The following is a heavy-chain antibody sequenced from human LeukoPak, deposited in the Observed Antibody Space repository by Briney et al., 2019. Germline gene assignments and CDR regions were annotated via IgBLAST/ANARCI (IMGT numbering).Heavy chain of an antibody. V-gene: IGHV1-18*04. CDR2: ISAYNGNT. D-gene: IGHD3-16*02. CDR1: GYTFTSYG. Sequence: ASVKVSCKASGYTFTSYGISWVRQAPGQGLEWMGWISAYNGNTNYAQKLQGRVTMTTDTSTSTAYMELRSLRSDDTAVYYCARDRGDYDYVWGSCRYIRLFDYWGQGTLVTVSS. J-gene: IGHJ4*02. CDR3: ARDRGDYDYVWGSCRYIRLFDY.